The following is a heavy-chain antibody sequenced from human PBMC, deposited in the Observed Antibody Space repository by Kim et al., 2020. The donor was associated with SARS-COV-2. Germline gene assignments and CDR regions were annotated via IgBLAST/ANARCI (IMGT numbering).Heavy chain of an antibody. D-gene: IGHD1-7*01. V-gene: IGHV3-7*01. CDR1: GFIFSDFY. J-gene: IGHJ5*02. Sequence: GGSLRLSCAASGFIFSDFYMNWVRQAPGKGLEWVAHISPDGTEKNYADXXRGXXXASXXXAKXSLELXIHALRVEDTAXXXCXVGNYSNRWGPGTLXSVS. CDR2: ISPDGTEK. CDR3: XVGNYSNR.